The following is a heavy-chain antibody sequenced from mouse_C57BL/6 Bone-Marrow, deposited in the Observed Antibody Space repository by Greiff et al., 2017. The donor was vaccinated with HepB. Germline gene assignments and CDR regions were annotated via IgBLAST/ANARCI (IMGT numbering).Heavy chain of an antibody. V-gene: IGHV1-69*01. CDR2: IDPSDSYT. CDR3: ARLGYEYDRGFAY. J-gene: IGHJ3*01. CDR1: GYTFTSYW. D-gene: IGHD2-4*01. Sequence: VQLQQPGAELVMPGASVKLSCKASGYTFTSYWMHWVKQRPGQGLEWIGEIDPSDSYTNYNQKFKGKSTLTVDKSSSTAYMQLSSLTSEDSAVYYCARLGYEYDRGFAYWGQGTLVTVSA.